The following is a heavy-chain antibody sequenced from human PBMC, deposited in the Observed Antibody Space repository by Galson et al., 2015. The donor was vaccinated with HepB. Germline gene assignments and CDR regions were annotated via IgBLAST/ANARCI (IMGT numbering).Heavy chain of an antibody. Sequence: SLRLSCAASGFTFSTYGLHWVRQAPGKGLEWVSVIWYDGTNKYYADSVKGRFTISRDNSKSTLYLQMNSLRAEDTAVYYCATELRYNSGWFALDSWGQGTLVTASS. CDR1: GFTFSTYG. CDR2: IWYDGTNK. D-gene: IGHD6-19*01. J-gene: IGHJ4*02. V-gene: IGHV3-33*01. CDR3: ATELRYNSGWFALDS.